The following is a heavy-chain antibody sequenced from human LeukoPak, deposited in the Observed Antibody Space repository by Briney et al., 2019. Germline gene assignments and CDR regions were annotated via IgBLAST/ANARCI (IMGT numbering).Heavy chain of an antibody. J-gene: IGHJ4*02. CDR2: IYYSGST. V-gene: IGHV4-39*01. D-gene: IGHD3-10*01. Sequence: PSETLSLTCTVSGGSISSSSYYWGWIRQPPGKGLEWIGSIYYSGSTCYNPSLKSRVTISVDTSKNQFSLKLSSVTAADTAVYYCARKYYGSGSYYKDINFDYWGQGTLVTVSS. CDR3: ARKYYGSGSYYKDINFDY. CDR1: GGSISSSSYY.